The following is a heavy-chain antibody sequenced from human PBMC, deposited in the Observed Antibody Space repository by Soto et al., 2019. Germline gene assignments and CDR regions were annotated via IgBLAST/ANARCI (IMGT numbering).Heavy chain of an antibody. Sequence: PGGSLRLSCAASGFTVSSNYMSWVRQAPGKGLEWVSVIYSGGSTYYADSVRGRLTISRDNSKNTLYLQMNSLRAEDTAVYYCARVLGAVAGTGFDYWGQGTLVTVSS. CDR3: ARVLGAVAGTGFDY. D-gene: IGHD6-19*01. CDR2: IYSGGST. V-gene: IGHV3-66*01. CDR1: GFTVSSNY. J-gene: IGHJ4*02.